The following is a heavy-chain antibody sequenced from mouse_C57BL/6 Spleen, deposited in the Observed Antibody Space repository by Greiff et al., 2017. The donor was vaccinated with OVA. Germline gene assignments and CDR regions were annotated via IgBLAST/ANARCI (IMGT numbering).Heavy chain of an antibody. CDR3: ARVLYYNFDY. J-gene: IGHJ2*01. Sequence: EVMLVESEGGLVQPGSSMKLSCTASGFTFSDYYMAWVRQVPEKGLEWVANINYDGSSTYYLDSLKSRFIISRDNAKNILYLQMSSLKSEDTATYYCARVLYYNFDYWGQGTTLTVSS. CDR2: INYDGSST. V-gene: IGHV5-16*01. D-gene: IGHD2-1*01. CDR1: GFTFSDYY.